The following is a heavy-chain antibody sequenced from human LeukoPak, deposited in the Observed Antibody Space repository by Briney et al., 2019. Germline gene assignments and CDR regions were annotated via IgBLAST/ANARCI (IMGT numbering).Heavy chain of an antibody. CDR3: ANGGYCGFDY. D-gene: IGHD2-21*01. Sequence: SETLSLTCAVYGGSFSGYYWSWIRQPPGEGLEWIGEINHSGSTNYNPSLKSRVTISVDTSKNQFSLKLSSVTAADTAVYYCANGGYCGFDYWGQGTLVTVSS. V-gene: IGHV4-34*01. J-gene: IGHJ4*02. CDR1: GGSFSGYY. CDR2: INHSGST.